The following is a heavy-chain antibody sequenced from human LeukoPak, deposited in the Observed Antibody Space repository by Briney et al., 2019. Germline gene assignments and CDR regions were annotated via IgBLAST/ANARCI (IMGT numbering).Heavy chain of an antibody. D-gene: IGHD6-13*01. CDR3: ARDGRGSSWYSDY. Sequence: SETLSLTCTVSGGSISSSSYYWGWIRQPPGKGLEWIGEIYHSGSTNYNPSLKSRVTISVDKSKNQFSLKLSSVTAADTAVYYCARDGRGSSWYSDYWGQGTLVTVSS. CDR2: IYHSGST. J-gene: IGHJ4*02. CDR1: GGSISSSSYY. V-gene: IGHV4-39*07.